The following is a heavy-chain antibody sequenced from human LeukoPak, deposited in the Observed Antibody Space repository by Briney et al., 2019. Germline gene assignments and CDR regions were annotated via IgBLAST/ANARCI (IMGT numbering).Heavy chain of an antibody. CDR3: ASWAGGSDPVASFDY. J-gene: IGHJ4*02. D-gene: IGHD3-16*02. Sequence: SSVKVXCTXSGYTFTGYXXXXXXXXPGQGLXWXXXXXXXXXXTXYEXXFQGRXXMXRXTSISTAYMELSRLRLDDTAIYYCASWAGGSDPVASFDYWGQGTLVTVSS. CDR1: GYTFTGYX. V-gene: IGHV1-2*02. CDR2: XXXXXXXT.